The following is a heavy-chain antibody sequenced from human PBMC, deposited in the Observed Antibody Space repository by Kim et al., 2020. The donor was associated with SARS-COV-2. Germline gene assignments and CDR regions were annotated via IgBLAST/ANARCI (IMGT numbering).Heavy chain of an antibody. Sequence: GGSLRLSCAASGFTFSSYSMNWVRQAPGKGLEWVSSISSSSSYIYYADSVKGRFTISRDNAKNSLYLQMNSLRAEDTAVYYCARDSTYYEGYVPGYVDAFDIWGQGTMVTVSS. J-gene: IGHJ3*02. D-gene: IGHD3-3*01. CDR1: GFTFSSYS. V-gene: IGHV3-21*01. CDR2: ISSSSSYI. CDR3: ARDSTYYEGYVPGYVDAFDI.